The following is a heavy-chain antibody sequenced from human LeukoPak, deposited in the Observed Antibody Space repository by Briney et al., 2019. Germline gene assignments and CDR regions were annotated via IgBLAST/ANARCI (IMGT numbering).Heavy chain of an antibody. D-gene: IGHD2-2*01. CDR3: SRGQYRHDY. CDR1: GGSISSYY. Sequence: SETLSLTYSVSGGSISSYYWTWIRQPPGKRLEWIGYVDYSGTTDYNPSLKSRVTISLDTSKNQFSLTLNSVTAADTAVYICSRGQYRHDYWGQGTLVTVSS. CDR2: VDYSGTT. V-gene: IGHV4-59*01. J-gene: IGHJ4*02.